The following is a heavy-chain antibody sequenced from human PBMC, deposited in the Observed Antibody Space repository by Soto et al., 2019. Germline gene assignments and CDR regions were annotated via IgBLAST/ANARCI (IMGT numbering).Heavy chain of an antibody. D-gene: IGHD5-12*01. CDR1: GYTFTSYG. Sequence: QVQLVQSGAEVKKPGASVKVSCKASGYTFTSYGISWVRQAPGQGLEWMGWISAYNGNTNYAQKLQGRVTMTTETSTSTAYMELGSLRSDDTAVYYCARVGAYDPGNYYYYGMDVWGQGTTVTVSS. CDR2: ISAYNGNT. J-gene: IGHJ6*02. CDR3: ARVGAYDPGNYYYYGMDV. V-gene: IGHV1-18*01.